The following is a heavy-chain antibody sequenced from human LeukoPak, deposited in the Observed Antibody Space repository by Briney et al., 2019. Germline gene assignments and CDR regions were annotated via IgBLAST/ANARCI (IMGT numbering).Heavy chain of an antibody. CDR1: GGSVSSGSYY. CDR3: AGVAARLDY. Sequence: SETLSLTCTVSGGSVSSGSYYWSWIRQPPGKGLEWIGYIYYSGSTNYNPSLKSRVTISVDTSNNQFSLKLSSVTAADTAVYYCAGVAARLDYWGQGTLVTVSS. D-gene: IGHD2-15*01. J-gene: IGHJ4*02. V-gene: IGHV4-61*01. CDR2: IYYSGST.